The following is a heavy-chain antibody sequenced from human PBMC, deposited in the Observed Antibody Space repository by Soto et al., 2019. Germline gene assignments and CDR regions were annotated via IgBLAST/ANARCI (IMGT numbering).Heavy chain of an antibody. J-gene: IGHJ6*02. CDR1: GFTFSSYW. CDR3: ARVVRARYIEYYYYGMDV. V-gene: IGHV3-7*01. CDR2: IKQDGSEK. D-gene: IGHD1-26*01. Sequence: PGGSLRLSCAASGFTFSSYWMSWVRQAPGKGLEWVANIKQDGSEKYYVDSVKGRFTISRDNAKNSLYLQMNSLRAEDTAVYYCARVVRARYIEYYYYGMDVWGQGTKVTVSS.